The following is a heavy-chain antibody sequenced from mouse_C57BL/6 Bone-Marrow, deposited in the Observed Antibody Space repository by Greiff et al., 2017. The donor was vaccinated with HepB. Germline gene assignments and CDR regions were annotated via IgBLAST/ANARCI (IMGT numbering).Heavy chain of an antibody. J-gene: IGHJ3*01. CDR3: ARGEGNYPFAY. V-gene: IGHV5-6*01. CDR1: GFTFSSYG. D-gene: IGHD2-1*01. CDR2: ISSGGSYT. Sequence: EVQRVESGGDLVKPGGSLKLSCAASGFTFSSYGMSWVRQTPDKRLEWVATISSGGSYTYYPDSVKGRFTISRDNAKNTLYLQMSSLKSEDTAMYYCARGEGNYPFAYWGQGTLVTVSA.